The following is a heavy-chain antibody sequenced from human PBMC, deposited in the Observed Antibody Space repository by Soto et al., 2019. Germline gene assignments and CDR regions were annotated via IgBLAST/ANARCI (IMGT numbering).Heavy chain of an antibody. V-gene: IGHV2-5*02. Sequence: QITLKESGPTLVKPTQTLTLTCTFSGFSLSTSGVGVGWIRQPPGKALEWLALIYWDDDKRYSPSLKSRLTITKDTSKNQVVLTMTNMDPVDTATYYCAHSAARPYYCYYGMDVWGQGPTVTVSS. D-gene: IGHD6-6*01. CDR1: GFSLSTSGVG. CDR2: IYWDDDK. J-gene: IGHJ6*02. CDR3: AHSAARPYYCYYGMDV.